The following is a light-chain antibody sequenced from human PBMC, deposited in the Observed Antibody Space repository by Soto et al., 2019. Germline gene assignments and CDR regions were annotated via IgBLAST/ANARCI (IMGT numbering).Light chain of an antibody. J-gene: IGLJ1*01. CDR3: SSWDDSLSGRV. CDR1: SSNIGSNY. CDR2: RNN. V-gene: IGLV1-47*01. Sequence: QSVLTQPPSASGTPGQRVTISCSGSSSNIGSNYVYWYQQLPGTAPKLLIYRNNQRPSGVPDRFSGSKSGTSASLAISGLRSEDEADYYCSSWDDSLSGRVLGTVTKVTV.